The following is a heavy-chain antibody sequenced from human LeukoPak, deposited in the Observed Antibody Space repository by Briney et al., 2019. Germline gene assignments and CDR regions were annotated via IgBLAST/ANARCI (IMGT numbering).Heavy chain of an antibody. CDR2: ISSSGSTI. D-gene: IGHD6-13*01. Sequence: PGGSLRLSCAASGFTFSSYEMNWVRQAPGKGLEWVSYISSSGSTIYYADSVKGRFTISRDNAKNSLYLQMNSLRAEDTAVYYCARFTDSSSWYPSPSYYYFDYWGQGTLVTVSS. CDR3: ARFTDSSSWYPSPSYYYFDY. V-gene: IGHV3-48*03. J-gene: IGHJ4*02. CDR1: GFTFSSYE.